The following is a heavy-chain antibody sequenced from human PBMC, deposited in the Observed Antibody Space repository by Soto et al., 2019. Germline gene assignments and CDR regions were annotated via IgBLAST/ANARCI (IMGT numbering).Heavy chain of an antibody. D-gene: IGHD5-12*01. J-gene: IGHJ5*02. V-gene: IGHV1-3*01. CDR2: INAGNGDT. CDR3: VREATPTRWFDP. CDR1: GYTFTSYA. Sequence: ASVKVSCKASGYTFTSYAMHWVRQAPGQRLEWMGWINAGNGDTKYSQNFQDRVTITGDTSASTAYMQLSSLRSEDTAVYYCVREATPTRWFDPWGQGTLVTVSS.